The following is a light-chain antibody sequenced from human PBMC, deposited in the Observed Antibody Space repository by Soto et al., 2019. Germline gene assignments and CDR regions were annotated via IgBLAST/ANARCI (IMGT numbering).Light chain of an antibody. CDR3: AAWEDSLSGTEV. J-gene: IGLJ2*01. CDR2: RNN. CDR1: SSNIGSNY. V-gene: IGLV1-47*01. Sequence: QSVLTQPPSASGTPGQRVTISCSGSSSNIGSNYVYWYQQLPGTAPKLLIYRNNQRPSGVPDRFSGSKSGTSASLAISGLRSEDEADYYCAAWEDSLSGTEVFGGGTKLTVL.